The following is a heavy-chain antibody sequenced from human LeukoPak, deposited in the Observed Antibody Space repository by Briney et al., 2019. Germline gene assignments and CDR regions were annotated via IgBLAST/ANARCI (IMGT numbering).Heavy chain of an antibody. D-gene: IGHD3-10*01. V-gene: IGHV3-23*01. CDR2: ISGSGGST. Sequence: GGSLRLSCTASGFTFGDYAMSWVRQAPGKGLEWVSAISGSGGSTYYADSVKGRFTISRDNSKNTLYLQMNSLRAEDTAVYYCSSFGSGSNLDAFDIRGQGTMVTVST. CDR1: GFTFGDYA. CDR3: SSFGSGSNLDAFDI. J-gene: IGHJ3*02.